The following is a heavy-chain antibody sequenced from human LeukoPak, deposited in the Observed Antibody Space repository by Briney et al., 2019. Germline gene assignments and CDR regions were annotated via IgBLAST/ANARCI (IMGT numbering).Heavy chain of an antibody. CDR1: GGSFSGYY. V-gene: IGHV4-34*01. D-gene: IGHD2-8*02. CDR3: ARVGPPVLVVYAYWFDP. Sequence: PSETLSLTCAVYGGSFSGYYGSWIRQPPGKGLEWIGGINHSGSTNYNPSLKSRVTILVDTSKNQFSLKLSSVTAADTAVYYCARVGPPVLVVYAYWFDPWGQGTLVTVSS. CDR2: INHSGST. J-gene: IGHJ5*02.